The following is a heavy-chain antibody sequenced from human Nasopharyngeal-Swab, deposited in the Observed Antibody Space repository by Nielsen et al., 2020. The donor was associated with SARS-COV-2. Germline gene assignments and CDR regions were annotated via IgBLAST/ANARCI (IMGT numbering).Heavy chain of an antibody. V-gene: IGHV6-1*01. CDR1: GDRVPSNSAA. Sequence: SQTLSLTCAIPGDRVPSNSAAWNSIRQSPSRGLEWLGRTYYRSKWYNDYAVSVKSRITINPDTSKNQFSLQLNSVTPEDTAVYYCARDQGEWLRFGGFDPWGQGTLVTVSS. CDR3: ARDQGEWLRFGGFDP. CDR2: TYYRSKWYN. J-gene: IGHJ5*02. D-gene: IGHD5-12*01.